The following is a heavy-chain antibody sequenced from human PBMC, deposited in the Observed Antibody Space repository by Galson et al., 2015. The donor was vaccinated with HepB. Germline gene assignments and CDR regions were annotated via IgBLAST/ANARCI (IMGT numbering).Heavy chain of an antibody. CDR1: GFSVNYNY. J-gene: IGHJ5*02. V-gene: IGHV3-66*01. D-gene: IGHD3-9*01. CDR3: ARMYDLLTGGGLYRWFDP. CDR2: ISSSGTT. Sequence: SQRLSCAASGFSVNYNYMTWVRQAPGKGLVWVSVISSSGTTDYADSVKGRFTISRDNAKNTLSLQMNSLRAEDTAVYYCARMYDLLTGGGLYRWFDPWGQGTLVTVSS.